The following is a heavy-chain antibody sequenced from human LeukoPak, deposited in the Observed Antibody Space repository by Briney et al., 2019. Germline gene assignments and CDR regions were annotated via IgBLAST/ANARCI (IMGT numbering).Heavy chain of an antibody. D-gene: IGHD5-12*01. CDR2: IYSGGTT. CDR1: GFSVSSNF. CDR3: AGDGYGNNCMDV. V-gene: IGHV3-53*01. J-gene: IGHJ6*03. Sequence: GGSLRLSCAASGFSVSSNFMSWVRQAPGKGLEWVSVIYSGGTTYYADSVKGRFTISRDNSKNTLSLQMNTLRAEDTAVYYCAGDGYGNNCMDVWGKGTPVTVSS.